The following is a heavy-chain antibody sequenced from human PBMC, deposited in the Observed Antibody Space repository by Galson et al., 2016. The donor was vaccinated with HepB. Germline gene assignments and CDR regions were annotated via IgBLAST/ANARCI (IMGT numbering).Heavy chain of an antibody. CDR3: VRGVEFYDSSGNYLADWFAS. V-gene: IGHV3-33*01. D-gene: IGHD3-22*01. Sequence: SLRLSCAASGFTFNDHGMHWVRQAPGNGPEWLAFIWYDGSQKYYAESVKGRFTISRDNSKNTVHLQMNSLRVEDTAVDYCVRGVEFYDSSGNYLADWFASWGQGSLVTVSS. CDR1: GFTFNDHG. CDR2: IWYDGSQK. J-gene: IGHJ5*01.